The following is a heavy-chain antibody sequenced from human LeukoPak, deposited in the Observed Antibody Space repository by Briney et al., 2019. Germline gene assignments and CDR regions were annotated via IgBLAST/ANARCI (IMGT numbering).Heavy chain of an antibody. V-gene: IGHV3-33*01. Sequence: PGRSPRLSCAASGFTFSSYGMHWVRQAPGKGLEWVAVIWYDGSNKYYADSVKGRFTISRDNSKNTLYLQMNSLRAEDTAVYYCARDEYYYGSGSYIDYWGQGTLVTVSS. CDR3: ARDEYYYGSGSYIDY. D-gene: IGHD3-10*01. CDR2: IWYDGSNK. J-gene: IGHJ4*02. CDR1: GFTFSSYG.